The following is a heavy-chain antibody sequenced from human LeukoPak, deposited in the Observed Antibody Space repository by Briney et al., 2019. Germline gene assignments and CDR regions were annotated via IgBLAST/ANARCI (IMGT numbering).Heavy chain of an antibody. J-gene: IGHJ4*02. CDR1: GGSISSGGYY. V-gene: IGHV4-31*03. Sequence: SQTLSLTCTVSGGSISSGGYYWSWIRQHPGKGLEWIGYIYYSGSTNYNPSLKSRVTISVDTSKNQFSLKLSSVTAADTAVYYCARARRDSSGYYFPVYFDYWGQGTLVTVSS. CDR2: IYYSGST. CDR3: ARARRDSSGYYFPVYFDY. D-gene: IGHD3-22*01.